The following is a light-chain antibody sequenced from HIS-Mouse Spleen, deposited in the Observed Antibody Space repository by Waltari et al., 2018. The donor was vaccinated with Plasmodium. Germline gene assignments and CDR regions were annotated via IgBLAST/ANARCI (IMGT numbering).Light chain of an antibody. Sequence: QSVLTQPPSVSGAPGQRVTISCTGSSSNIGAGYDVHWYQQLPGTAPNLLIYGNGNRPSGVPERFPGSKSGTSASLAITGLQAEDEADYYCQSYDSSLSGWVFGGGTKLTVL. CDR1: SSNIGAGYD. V-gene: IGLV1-40*01. CDR3: QSYDSSLSGWV. CDR2: GNG. J-gene: IGLJ3*02.